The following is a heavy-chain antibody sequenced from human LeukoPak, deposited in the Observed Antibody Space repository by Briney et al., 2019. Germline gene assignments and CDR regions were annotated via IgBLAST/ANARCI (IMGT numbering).Heavy chain of an antibody. J-gene: IGHJ4*02. CDR3: ARGSDSGSFLIDY. CDR1: GFTFSSHA. Sequence: GGSLRLSCAASGFTFSSHAMHWGRQGPGKGLEWVAFIRYDLIYNKYYSDSGQGRFTISRDNYKNTVYLQMNNLRVEDTAVYFCARGSDSGSFLIDYWGQGTLVTVSS. V-gene: IGHV3-30*02. CDR2: IRYDLIYNK. D-gene: IGHD3-10*01.